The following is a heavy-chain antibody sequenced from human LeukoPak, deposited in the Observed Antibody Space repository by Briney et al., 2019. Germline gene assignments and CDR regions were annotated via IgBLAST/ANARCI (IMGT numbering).Heavy chain of an antibody. V-gene: IGHV4-59*01. CDR1: GGSISGYD. D-gene: IGHD3-10*01. Sequence: SQTLSLTCTVSGGSISGYDWSWIRQPPGKGLEWIGSIYYSGSTNYIPSLKSRVTISMDSSKNQFSLKLNSVTAADTAMYFCARAGKDGSYIYYFDYWGQGTLVTVSS. J-gene: IGHJ4*02. CDR3: ARAGKDGSYIYYFDY. CDR2: IYYSGST.